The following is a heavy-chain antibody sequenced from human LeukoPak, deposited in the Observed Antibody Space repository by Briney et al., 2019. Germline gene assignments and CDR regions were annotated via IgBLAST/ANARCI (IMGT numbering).Heavy chain of an antibody. V-gene: IGHV3-48*03. Sequence: GGSLRLSCAASGFTFSSYEMNWVRQAPGKGLEWLSYISSSGNTVYYADSVEGRFTISRDNAKNSLYLQMNSLRADDTAVYYCARDYYDSSGYLNWFDPWGQGTLVTVSS. J-gene: IGHJ5*02. CDR2: ISSSGNTV. CDR3: ARDYYDSSGYLNWFDP. D-gene: IGHD3-22*01. CDR1: GFTFSSYE.